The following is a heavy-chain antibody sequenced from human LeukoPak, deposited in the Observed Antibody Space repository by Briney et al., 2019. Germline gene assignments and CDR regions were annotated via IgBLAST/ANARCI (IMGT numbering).Heavy chain of an antibody. V-gene: IGHV3-9*01. J-gene: IGHJ4*02. Sequence: GRSLRLSCAASGFTFDDCAMHWVRQAPGKGLEWVSGISWNSGSIGYADSVKGRFTISRDNAKNSLYLQMNSLRAEDTALYYCAKDIYDSSGYSLDYWGQGTLVTGSS. CDR1: GFTFDDCA. CDR3: AKDIYDSSGYSLDY. D-gene: IGHD3-22*01. CDR2: ISWNSGSI.